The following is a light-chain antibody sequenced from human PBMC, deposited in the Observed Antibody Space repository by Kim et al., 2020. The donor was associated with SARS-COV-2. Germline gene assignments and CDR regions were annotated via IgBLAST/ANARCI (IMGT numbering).Light chain of an antibody. V-gene: IGLV3-19*01. Sequence: SSELTRDPAVSVALGQTVRITCQGDSLRTYYASWYQQKPGQPPVLVIYYKNNRPSGIPDRFSGSSSGNTASLTITGAQAEDEADYYCNSRDSSGNHLLFGGGTQLTVL. CDR1: SLRTYY. J-gene: IGLJ2*01. CDR2: YKN. CDR3: NSRDSSGNHLL.